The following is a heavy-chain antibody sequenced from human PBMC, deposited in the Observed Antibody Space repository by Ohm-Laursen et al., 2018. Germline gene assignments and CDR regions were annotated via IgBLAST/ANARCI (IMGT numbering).Heavy chain of an antibody. CDR3: AKGSGTNCSGGSCYPSGAFDI. J-gene: IGHJ3*02. D-gene: IGHD2-15*01. V-gene: IGHV3-21*04. CDR1: GSTFSSYS. Sequence: SLRLSCAASGSTFSSYSMNWVRQAPGKGLEWVSSISSSSSYIYYADSVKGRFTISRDNSKNTLYLQMNSLRAEDTAVYYCAKGSGTNCSGGSCYPSGAFDIWGQGTMVTVSS. CDR2: ISSSSSYI.